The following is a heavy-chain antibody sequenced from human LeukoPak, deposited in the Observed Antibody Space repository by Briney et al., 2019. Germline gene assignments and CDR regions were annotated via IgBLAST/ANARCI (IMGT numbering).Heavy chain of an antibody. CDR2: MRPISGNT. CDR1: GYTFTSYN. D-gene: IGHD3-10*01. CDR3: ARAVYGSGSYRDY. V-gene: IGHV1-8*02. J-gene: IGHJ4*02. Sequence: ASVTLSRKGSGYTFTSYNMHWVRQCPGQALEWMGWMRPISGNTGYAQNFQGRVTMTRTTSITTAYMELSSLRSEATAVYYCARAVYGSGSYRDYWGQGTLVTVSS.